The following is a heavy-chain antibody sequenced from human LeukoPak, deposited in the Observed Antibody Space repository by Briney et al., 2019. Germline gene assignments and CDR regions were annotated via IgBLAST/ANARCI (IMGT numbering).Heavy chain of an antibody. CDR2: IDHTGST. Sequence: SETLSLTCAVYGESFSNFQWSWIRQPPGKGLEWIGEIDHTGSTNYNASLKSRLTISVDPSKNQFSLKLSSVTAADTAIYYCARLRCGDCYPNWFDPWGQGTLVTVSS. V-gene: IGHV4-34*01. CDR3: ARLRCGDCYPNWFDP. CDR1: GESFSNFQ. D-gene: IGHD2-21*02. J-gene: IGHJ5*02.